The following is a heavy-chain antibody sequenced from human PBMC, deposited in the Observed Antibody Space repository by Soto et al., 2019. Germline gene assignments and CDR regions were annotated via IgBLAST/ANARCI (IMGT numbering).Heavy chain of an antibody. D-gene: IGHD3-10*01. V-gene: IGHV4-31*03. Sequence: QVQLQESGPGLVKPSQTLSLTCSVSGDSISSGDYYWSWIRQHPGKGLEWIGYIYHSGITYFNPALMRRVAGPLATVRTPCALNLRSVPAADTAVYDCARGWFVGETFPNWFDPWGQGRLVTVSS. CDR1: GDSISSGDYY. CDR2: IYHSGIT. J-gene: IGHJ5*02. CDR3: ARGWFVGETFPNWFDP.